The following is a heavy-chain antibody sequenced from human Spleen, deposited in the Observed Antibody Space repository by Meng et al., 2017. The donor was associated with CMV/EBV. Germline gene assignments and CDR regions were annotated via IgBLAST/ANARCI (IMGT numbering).Heavy chain of an antibody. D-gene: IGHD2-2*01. V-gene: IGHV3-11*04. J-gene: IGHJ6*02. CDR2: INGGGRTI. Sequence: GESLKISCAASGFTVSSNYMSWVRQAPGKGLEWVSYINGGGRTIYYADSVKGRFTISRDNAKNSLYLQMNSLRAEDTAVYYCARLIPAAMYYYYGMDVWGQGTTVTVSS. CDR1: GFTVSSNY. CDR3: ARLIPAAMYYYYGMDV.